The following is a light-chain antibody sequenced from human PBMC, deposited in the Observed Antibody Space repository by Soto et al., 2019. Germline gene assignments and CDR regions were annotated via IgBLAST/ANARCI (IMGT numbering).Light chain of an antibody. J-gene: IGLJ1*01. CDR1: SSDVGGYNY. V-gene: IGLV2-14*01. Sequence: QSALPQPASVSGSPGQSITISCTGTSSDVGGYNYASWYQQHPGKAPKLMIYDVSNRPSGVSNRFSGSKSGNTASLTISGLQAEDEADYYCSSYTSSSTLFVFGTGTKVTVL. CDR3: SSYTSSSTLFV. CDR2: DVS.